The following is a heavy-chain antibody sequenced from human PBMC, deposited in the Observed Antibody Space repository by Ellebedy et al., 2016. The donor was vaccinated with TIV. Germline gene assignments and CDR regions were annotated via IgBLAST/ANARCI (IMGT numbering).Heavy chain of an antibody. V-gene: IGHV3-21*01. CDR3: ARVGVTSSGGKKAFDI. CDR2: ISSSSSYI. D-gene: IGHD6-19*01. Sequence: GGSLRLXXAASGFTFSSYSMNWVRQAPGKGLEWVSSISSSSSYIYYADSVKGRFTISRDNAKNSLYLQMNSLKAEDTAVYYCARVGVTSSGGKKAFDIWGQGTMVTVSS. J-gene: IGHJ3*02. CDR1: GFTFSSYS.